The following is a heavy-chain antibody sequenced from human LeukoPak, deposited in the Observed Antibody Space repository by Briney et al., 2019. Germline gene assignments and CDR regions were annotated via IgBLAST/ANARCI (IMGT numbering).Heavy chain of an antibody. Sequence: GGSLRLSCTASGFNFGEHVVSWVRQAPGKGMEWVGLIRSRTFRGTTENAASVEGRFTFSRDDSKSIAYLQMNSLKTEDTAVYYCTREDLYYYYMDVWGKGTTVTVSS. CDR3: TREDLYYYYMDV. CDR2: IRSRTFRGTT. V-gene: IGHV3-49*04. J-gene: IGHJ6*03. CDR1: GFNFGEHV.